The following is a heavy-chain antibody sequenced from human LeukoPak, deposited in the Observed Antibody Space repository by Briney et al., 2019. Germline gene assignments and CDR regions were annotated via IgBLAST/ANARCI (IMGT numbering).Heavy chain of an antibody. CDR1: GFTFSDYY. J-gene: IGHJ4*02. CDR3: ARVLPYDSSGYYLGFDY. D-gene: IGHD3-22*01. Sequence: GGSLRLSCAASGFTFSDYYMSWIREAPGKGLEWVSYISSSGSTIYYADSVKGRFTISRDNAKHSLYPQMNSLRAEDTAVYYCARVLPYDSSGYYLGFDYWGQGTLVTVSS. CDR2: ISSSGSTI. V-gene: IGHV3-11*01.